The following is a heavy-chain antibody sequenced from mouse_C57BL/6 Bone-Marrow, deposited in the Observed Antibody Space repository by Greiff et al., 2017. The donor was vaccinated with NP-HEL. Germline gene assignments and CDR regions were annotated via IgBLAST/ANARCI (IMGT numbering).Heavy chain of an antibody. CDR2: IYPGDGDT. D-gene: IGHD1-1*01. Sequence: VQLQQSGPELVKPGASVKISCKASGYAFSSSWMNWVKQRPGKGLEWIGRIYPGDGDTNYNGKFKGKATLTADKSSSTAYMQLSSLTSEDSAVYFCARSYYYGSSYYWGQGTTLTVSS. CDR3: ARSYYYGSSYY. CDR1: GYAFSSSW. V-gene: IGHV1-82*01. J-gene: IGHJ2*01.